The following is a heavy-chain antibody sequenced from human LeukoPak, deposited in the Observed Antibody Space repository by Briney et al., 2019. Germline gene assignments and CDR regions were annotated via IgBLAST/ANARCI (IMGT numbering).Heavy chain of an antibody. CDR2: IYHSGST. D-gene: IGHD3-10*01. CDR3: ARHWLDSGTPDRFDY. J-gene: IGHJ4*02. CDR1: GGSISSYY. Sequence: SQTLSLTCIVSGGSISSYYWSWIRQPPGKGLEWIGHIYHSGSTNYNPSLKSRVTILVDTSKNQFSLKLSSVTAADTAVYYCARHWLDSGTPDRFDYWGQGTLVTVSS. V-gene: IGHV4-59*08.